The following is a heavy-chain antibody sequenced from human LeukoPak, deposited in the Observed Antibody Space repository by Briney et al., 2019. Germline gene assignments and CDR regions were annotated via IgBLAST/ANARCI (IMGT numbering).Heavy chain of an antibody. CDR2: INHSGST. CDR1: GESFSGYY. CDR3: ARNSSGYLDS. V-gene: IGHV4-34*01. D-gene: IGHD3-22*01. Sequence: SETLSLTCAVYGESFSGYYWSWRWLRQPPGKGLEWIGEINHSGSTNYNPSLKSRVTISVDTSKNQFSLKLNSVTAADTAVYYCARNSSGYLDSWGQGTLVTVSS. J-gene: IGHJ4*02.